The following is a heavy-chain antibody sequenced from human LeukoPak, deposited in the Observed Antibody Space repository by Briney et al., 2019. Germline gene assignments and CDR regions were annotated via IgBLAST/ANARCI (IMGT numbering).Heavy chain of an antibody. CDR2: ISSSSSYI. CDR3: ARGHIVVMADDDVFDY. V-gene: IGHV3-21*01. CDR1: GFTFSSYS. J-gene: IGHJ4*02. Sequence: GGSLRLSCAASGFTFSSYSMNWVRQAPGKGLEWVSSISSSSSYIYYADSVKGRFTIFRDNAKNSLYLQMNSLRAEDTAVYYCARGHIVVMADDDVFDYWGQGTLVTVSS. D-gene: IGHD2-21*01.